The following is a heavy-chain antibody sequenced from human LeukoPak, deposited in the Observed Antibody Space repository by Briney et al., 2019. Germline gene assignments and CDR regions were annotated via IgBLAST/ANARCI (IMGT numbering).Heavy chain of an antibody. CDR2: TSAYNGNT. Sequence: EASVKVSCKASGDTFTSYGGSWVRQAPGEGVEWMGWTSAYNGNTNYAQKLQGRVTMTTDTSTSTAYMELRSLRSDDTAVYYCARDRKDLTITKGPGVLYSYTDVWGKGTSLTVS. D-gene: IGHD3-10*01. J-gene: IGHJ6*03. V-gene: IGHV1-18*01. CDR1: GDTFTSYG. CDR3: ARDRKDLTITKGPGVLYSYTDV.